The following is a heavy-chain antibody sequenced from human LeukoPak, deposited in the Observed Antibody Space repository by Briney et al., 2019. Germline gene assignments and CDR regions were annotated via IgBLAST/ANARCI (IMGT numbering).Heavy chain of an antibody. CDR1: GGTFSSYA. J-gene: IGHJ4*02. V-gene: IGHV1-69*13. CDR3: ARDGSSGSPARD. Sequence: ASVKVSCKASGGTFSSYAISWVRQAPGQGLEWMGGIIPIFGTANYAQKFQGRVTITAGESTSTAYMELSSLRSEDTAVYYCARDGSSGSPARDWGQGTLVTVSS. D-gene: IGHD3-22*01. CDR2: IIPIFGTA.